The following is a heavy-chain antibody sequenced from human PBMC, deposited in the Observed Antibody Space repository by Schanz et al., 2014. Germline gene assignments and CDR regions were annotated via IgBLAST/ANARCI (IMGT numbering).Heavy chain of an antibody. CDR1: GVSIGGYY. CDR3: ARLGVGDKAYYYYGTDV. Sequence: QLQLQESGPGLVKPSETLSLTCTVSGVSIGGYYWSWIRQPPGKGLEWIGYIFFSGSTTYNPSFKGRVTRSVDMPKTQFALTLSSVPAADTAVYYCARLGVGDKAYYYYGTDVWGQGTTVLVSS. J-gene: IGHJ6*02. V-gene: IGHV4-59*08. CDR2: IFFSGST. D-gene: IGHD1-26*01.